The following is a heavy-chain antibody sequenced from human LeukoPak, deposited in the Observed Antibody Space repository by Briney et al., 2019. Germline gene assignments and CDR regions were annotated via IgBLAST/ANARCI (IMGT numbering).Heavy chain of an antibody. J-gene: IGHJ3*02. D-gene: IGHD6-19*01. CDR2: IYDTGKI. V-gene: IGHV4-39*01. CDR3: ARKEQWLHHDAFDS. Sequence: LETLSLTCNVSGGSISSSNSYWGCIRQPPGKGLECIGSIYDTGKIYYKPSLQSRLTISVDTSKNQFFLKLSSVTAADTAVYYCARKEQWLHHDAFDSWGQGRIVSVSS. CDR1: GGSISSSNSY.